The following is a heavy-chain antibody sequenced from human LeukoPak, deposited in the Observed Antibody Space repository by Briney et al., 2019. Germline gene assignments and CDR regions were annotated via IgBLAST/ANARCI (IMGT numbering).Heavy chain of an antibody. D-gene: IGHD2-21*02. V-gene: IGHV4-39*01. CDR3: ARHTLVTAISTYNWFDP. CDR1: GDSISTSTYY. J-gene: IGHJ5*02. CDR2: MFSDGTT. Sequence: SETLSLTCTVSGDSISTSTYYCGWIRQPPGRGLEWVGSMFSDGTTFYNSSLKSRITMSVDASKNQFFLQLKSVTAADTAVYYCARHTLVTAISTYNWFDPWGQGTLVTVSS.